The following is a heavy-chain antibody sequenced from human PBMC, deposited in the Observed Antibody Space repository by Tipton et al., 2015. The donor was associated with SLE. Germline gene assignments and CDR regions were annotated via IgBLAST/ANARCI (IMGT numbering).Heavy chain of an antibody. D-gene: IGHD1-14*01. V-gene: IGHV3-23*03. CDR2: IYSGGSST. Sequence: SLRLSCAASGFTFSSHAMSWVRQAPGKGLEWVSVIYSGGSSTYYADSVKGRFTISRDNSKNTLYLQMNSLRAEDTAVYYCVRPGSAAKGTAFDIWGQGTMVTVSS. J-gene: IGHJ3*02. CDR1: GFTFSSHA. CDR3: VRPGSAAKGTAFDI.